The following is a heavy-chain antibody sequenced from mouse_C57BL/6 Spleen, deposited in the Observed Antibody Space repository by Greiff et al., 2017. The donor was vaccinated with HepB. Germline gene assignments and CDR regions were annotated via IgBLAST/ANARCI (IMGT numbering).Heavy chain of an antibody. CDR1: GYTFTDYE. CDR2: IDPETGGT. J-gene: IGHJ2*01. D-gene: IGHD1-1*01. V-gene: IGHV1-15*01. CDR3: TRAGFTTVVAIRYYFDY. Sequence: VQLQQSGAELVRPGASVTLSCKASGYTFTDYEMHWVKQTPVHGLEWIGAIDPETGGTAYNQKFKGKAILTADKSSSTAYMELRSLTSEDSAVYYCTRAGFTTVVAIRYYFDYWGQGTTLTVSS.